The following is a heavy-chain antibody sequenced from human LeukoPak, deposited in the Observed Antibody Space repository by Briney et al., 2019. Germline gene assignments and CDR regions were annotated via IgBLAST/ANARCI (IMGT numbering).Heavy chain of an antibody. D-gene: IGHD6-19*01. CDR3: AKFALQSDPFDY. CDR1: GLTFSTYT. J-gene: IGHJ4*02. V-gene: IGHV3-23*01. CDR2: VTGSGSAT. Sequence: GGSLRLSCAASGLTFSTYTMSWVRQAPGKGLEWVSSVTGSGSATYYADSVKGRFTVSRDNSKNTLYLQMNSLRGEDTAIYYCAKFALQSDPFDYWGQGSLVTVSS.